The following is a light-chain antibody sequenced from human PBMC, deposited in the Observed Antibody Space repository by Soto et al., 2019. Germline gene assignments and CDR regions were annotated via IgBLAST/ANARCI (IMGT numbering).Light chain of an antibody. J-gene: IGLJ2*01. Sequence: LTQPHSLSESPGKTVTLSCTRSSGNIASNYVQWYQQRPGSAPTTVIFEDGQRPSGVPDRFSGSIDISSNSASLTISGLKTEDEADYYCQSYDTSNQNIIFGGGTKLTVL. V-gene: IGLV6-57*04. CDR2: EDG. CDR3: QSYDTSNQNII. CDR1: SGNIASNY.